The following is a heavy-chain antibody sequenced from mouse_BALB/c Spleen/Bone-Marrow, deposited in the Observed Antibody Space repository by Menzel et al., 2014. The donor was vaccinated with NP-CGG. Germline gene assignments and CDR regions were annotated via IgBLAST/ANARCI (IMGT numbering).Heavy chain of an antibody. Sequence: EVQRVESGGDLVKPGGSLKLSCAASGFTFSNYGMSWVRQTPDKRLEWVATISSGGSYTYYPDSVKGRFTISRDNAKNTLYLQMSSLKSEDTAXYXCARXRDYDYFDYWGQGTTLTVSS. J-gene: IGHJ2*01. D-gene: IGHD2-4*01. CDR3: ARXRDYDYFDY. CDR1: GFTFSNYG. V-gene: IGHV5-6*01. CDR2: ISSGGSYT.